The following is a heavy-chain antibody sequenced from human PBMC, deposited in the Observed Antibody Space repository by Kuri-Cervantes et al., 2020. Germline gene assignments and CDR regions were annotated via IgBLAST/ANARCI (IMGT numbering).Heavy chain of an antibody. CDR3: ARAGEWELGGFDY. D-gene: IGHD1-26*01. CDR2: IYYSGST. J-gene: IGHJ4*02. CDR1: GGSISSGGYY. Sequence: SETLSLTCTVSGGSISSGGYYWSWIRQHPGKGLEWIGYIYYSGSTYYNPSLKSRVTISVDTSKNQFSLKLSSVTASDTAVYYWARAGEWELGGFDYWGQGTLVTVSS. V-gene: IGHV4-31*03.